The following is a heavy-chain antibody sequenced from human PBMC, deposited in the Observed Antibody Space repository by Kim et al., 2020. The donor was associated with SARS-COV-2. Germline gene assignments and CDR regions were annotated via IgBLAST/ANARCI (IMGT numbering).Heavy chain of an antibody. Sequence: SVKVSCKASGGTFSSYAISWVRQAPGQGLEWMGGIIPIFGTANYAQKFQGRVTITADESTSTAYMELSSLRSEDTAVYYCARVVGDSSGYYWLYFDYWGQGTLVTVSS. CDR3: ARVVGDSSGYYWLYFDY. D-gene: IGHD3-22*01. CDR2: IIPIFGTA. J-gene: IGHJ4*02. CDR1: GGTFSSYA. V-gene: IGHV1-69*13.